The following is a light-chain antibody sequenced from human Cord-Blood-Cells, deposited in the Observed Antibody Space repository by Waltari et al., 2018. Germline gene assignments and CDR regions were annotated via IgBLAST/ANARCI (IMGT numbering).Light chain of an antibody. CDR2: EVS. Sequence: QSALTHPASVSGSPGPSITLSCPGTRSDVGGSHYVPWYQQHPGKAPKLMIYEVSNRPSGVSNRFSGSKSGNPASLTISGLQAEDEADYYCSSYTSSSTVVFGGGTKLTVL. CDR1: RSDVGGSHY. CDR3: SSYTSSSTVV. V-gene: IGLV2-14*01. J-gene: IGLJ2*01.